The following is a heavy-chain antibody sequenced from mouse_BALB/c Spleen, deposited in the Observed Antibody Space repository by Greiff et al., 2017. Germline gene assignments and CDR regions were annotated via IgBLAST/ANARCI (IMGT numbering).Heavy chain of an antibody. D-gene: IGHD2-14*01. CDR3: ARRDRYEDYFDY. Sequence: EVHLVESGGGLVKPGGSLKLSCAASGFTFSSYAMSWVRQTPEKRLEWVATISSGGSYTYYPDSVKGRFTISRDNAKNTLYLQMSSLRSEDTAMYYCARRDRYEDYFDYWGQGTTLTVSS. CDR1: GFTFSSYA. V-gene: IGHV5-9-3*01. CDR2: ISSGGSYT. J-gene: IGHJ2*01.